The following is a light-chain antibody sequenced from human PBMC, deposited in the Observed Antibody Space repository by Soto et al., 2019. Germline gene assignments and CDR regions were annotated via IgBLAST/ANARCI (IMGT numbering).Light chain of an antibody. Sequence: DIQITQSPSTLSASVGDRVTITCRASQSINGWLAWYQQKPGKAPKVLISQVSNLESGVPSRFSGSGSGTEFTLTITSLQPDDSATYYCQQYSSYFGGGTKVEIK. CDR2: QVS. CDR1: QSINGW. V-gene: IGKV1-5*01. J-gene: IGKJ4*01. CDR3: QQYSSY.